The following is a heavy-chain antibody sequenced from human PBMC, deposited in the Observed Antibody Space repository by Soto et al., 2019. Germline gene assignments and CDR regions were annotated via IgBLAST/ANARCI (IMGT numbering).Heavy chain of an antibody. V-gene: IGHV1-69*13. D-gene: IGHD3-22*01. J-gene: IGHJ4*02. Sequence: ASVKVSCKASGGTFSSYAISWVRQAPGQGLEWMGGIIPIFGTANYAQKFQGRVTITADESTSTAYMELSSLRSEDTAVYYCARFRHYYDSSGYYYGFFDYCGQGTLVTVSS. CDR1: GGTFSSYA. CDR3: ARFRHYYDSSGYYYGFFDY. CDR2: IIPIFGTA.